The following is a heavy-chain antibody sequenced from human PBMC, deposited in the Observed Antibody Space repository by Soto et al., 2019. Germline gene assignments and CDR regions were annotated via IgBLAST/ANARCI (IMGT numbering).Heavy chain of an antibody. CDR2: IRGRGATT. D-gene: IGHD3-9*01. J-gene: IGHJ4*02. V-gene: IGHV3-23*01. Sequence: GGSLRLSCAASDFTLSSYGMTWVRQPPGKGLEWVSTIRGRGATTYYADSVKGRFTISRDDSKNTLYLQMNSLRVDDTAVYFCAKDVNYDVLAGYYYDWGQGSRVTV. CDR1: DFTLSSYG. CDR3: AKDVNYDVLAGYYYD.